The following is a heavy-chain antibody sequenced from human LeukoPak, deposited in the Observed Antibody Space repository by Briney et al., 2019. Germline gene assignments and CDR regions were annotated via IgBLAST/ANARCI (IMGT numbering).Heavy chain of an antibody. CDR2: ITSSSSTM. V-gene: IGHV3-48*01. Sequence: GGSLRLSCAASGFTFSSYTMNWVRQAPGKGLEWVSYITSSSSTMYYADSVKGRFTISRDDAKNSLYLQMNSLRAEDTAVYYCAGGLATGIVGATTRDAFDIWGQGTMVTVSS. D-gene: IGHD1-26*01. CDR3: AGGLATGIVGATTRDAFDI. CDR1: GFTFSSYT. J-gene: IGHJ3*02.